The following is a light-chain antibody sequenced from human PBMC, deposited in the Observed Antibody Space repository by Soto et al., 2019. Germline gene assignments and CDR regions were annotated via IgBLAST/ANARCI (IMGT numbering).Light chain of an antibody. CDR1: SSDVGSYDF. Sequence: QSVLTQPASVSGSPGQSITMSCTGTSSDVGSYDFVSWYQQHPGKAPKLLIYEVSNRPSGVSARFSGSKSDNTASLTISGLQDADEAADYCSSYSSSTVRYVFGSGTKLTVL. CDR3: SSYSSSTVRYV. CDR2: EVS. J-gene: IGLJ1*01. V-gene: IGLV2-14*01.